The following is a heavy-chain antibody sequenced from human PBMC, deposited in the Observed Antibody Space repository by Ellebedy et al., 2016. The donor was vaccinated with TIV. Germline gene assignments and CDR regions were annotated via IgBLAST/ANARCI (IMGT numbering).Heavy chain of an antibody. Sequence: AASVTVSCKASGYTFTSYYMHWVRQAPGQGLEWMGIINPSGGSTSYAQKFQGRVTMTTDTSTSTAYMELRSLRSDDTAVYYCARHIVGATNFEYWGQGTLVTVSS. CDR3: ARHIVGATNFEY. D-gene: IGHD1-26*01. CDR1: GYTFTSYY. V-gene: IGHV1-46*01. CDR2: INPSGGST. J-gene: IGHJ4*02.